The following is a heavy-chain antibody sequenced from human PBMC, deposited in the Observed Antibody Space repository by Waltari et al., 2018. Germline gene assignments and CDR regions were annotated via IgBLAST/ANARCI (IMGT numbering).Heavy chain of an antibody. V-gene: IGHV3-74*01. CDR3: VRGSSGWYGTDF. J-gene: IGHJ4*02. CDR1: GFTFSDNW. D-gene: IGHD6-19*01. CDR2: MNRGATIK. Sequence: EVKLVESGGGLVQPGGSLILSCAASGFTFSDNWMHWVRQAPGKGLVWVSRMNRGATIKDYADSVKGRFTISRDNAENTLYLQMNSLRIEDTAIYYCVRGSSGWYGTDFWGQGTLVTVSS.